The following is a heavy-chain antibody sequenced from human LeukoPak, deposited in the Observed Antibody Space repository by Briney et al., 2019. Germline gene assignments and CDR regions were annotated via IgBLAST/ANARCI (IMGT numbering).Heavy chain of an antibody. CDR3: ARTAADILDY. D-gene: IGHD2-2*02. Sequence: SETLSLTCTVSGGSISSYYWSWIRQPPGKGLEWIGYIYYSGSTNYNPSLKSRVTISVDTSKNQFSLKLSSVTAADTAVYYCARTAADILDYWGQGTLVTVSS. J-gene: IGHJ4*02. CDR1: GGSISSYY. V-gene: IGHV4-59*08. CDR2: IYYSGST.